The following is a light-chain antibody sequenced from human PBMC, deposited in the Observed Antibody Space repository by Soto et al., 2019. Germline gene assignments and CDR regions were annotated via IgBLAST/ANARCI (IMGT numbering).Light chain of an antibody. CDR1: KLGDKY. CDR2: QDS. Sequence: SSELTQPPSVSVSPGQTASITCSGDKLGDKYACWYQQKPGQSPVLVIYQDSKRPSGIPERVSGSNSGNTATLTISGTQALDEADYYCQAWVSSTHDVFGTGTKVTVL. CDR3: QAWVSSTHDV. J-gene: IGLJ1*01. V-gene: IGLV3-1*01.